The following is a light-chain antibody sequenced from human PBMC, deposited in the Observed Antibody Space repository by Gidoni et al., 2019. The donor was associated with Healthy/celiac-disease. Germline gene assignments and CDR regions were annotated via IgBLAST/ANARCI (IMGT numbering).Light chain of an antibody. CDR3: QSYDSSLSGSV. J-gene: IGLJ2*01. V-gene: IGLV1-40*01. Sequence: QSVLTQPPSVSGAPGQRVTISCTGSSSNIGAGYDVHWYQQLPGTAPKLLIYGNSNRPSGVPDRFSGSKSGTSASLAITGLQAEDEADYYCQSYDSSLSGSVFDGGTKLTVL. CDR1: SSNIGAGYD. CDR2: GNS.